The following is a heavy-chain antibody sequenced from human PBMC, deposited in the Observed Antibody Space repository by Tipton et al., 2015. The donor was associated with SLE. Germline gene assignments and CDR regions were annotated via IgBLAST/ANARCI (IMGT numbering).Heavy chain of an antibody. CDR1: GFTFSNYA. Sequence: SLRLSCAASGFTFSNYAMHWVRQAPGKGLEWVAVISYDGSNKYYADSVKGRFTISRDNSKNTLYLQMNSLRAEDTAVYYCARGYDFWSGYYTSPWYFDYWGQGTLVTVSS. D-gene: IGHD3-3*01. CDR2: ISYDGSNK. J-gene: IGHJ4*02. CDR3: ARGYDFWSGYYTSPWYFDY. V-gene: IGHV3-30*04.